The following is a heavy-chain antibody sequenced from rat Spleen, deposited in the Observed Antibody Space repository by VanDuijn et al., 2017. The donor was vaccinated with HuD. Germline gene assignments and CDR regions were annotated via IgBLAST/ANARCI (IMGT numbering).Heavy chain of an antibody. J-gene: IGHJ3*01. Sequence: VQLKESGPGLVQPSQTLSLTCTVSGFSLSNYGVIWVRQPPGKGLEWLGVKWSGGSTACNSALKSRLSISRDTSKSQVFLEMNSLQTEDTAIYFCTTFYYYDGTYYYPFAYWGQGTLVTVSS. CDR2: KWSGGST. D-gene: IGHD1-12*02. CDR3: TTFYYYDGTYYYPFAY. V-gene: IGHV2S63*01. CDR1: GFSLSNYG.